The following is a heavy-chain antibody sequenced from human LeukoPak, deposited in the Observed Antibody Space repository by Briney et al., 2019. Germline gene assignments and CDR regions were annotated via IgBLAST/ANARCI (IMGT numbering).Heavy chain of an antibody. J-gene: IGHJ4*02. D-gene: IGHD6-19*01. Sequence: PGGSLRLSCAASRFTFSSYAMSWVRQAPGKGLEWVSAISGSGGSTYYADPVKGRFTISRDNSKNTLYLQMDSLRAEDTAVYYCARVLSAIALGHFFDYWGQGTLVTVSS. CDR2: ISGSGGST. V-gene: IGHV3-23*01. CDR1: RFTFSSYA. CDR3: ARVLSAIALGHFFDY.